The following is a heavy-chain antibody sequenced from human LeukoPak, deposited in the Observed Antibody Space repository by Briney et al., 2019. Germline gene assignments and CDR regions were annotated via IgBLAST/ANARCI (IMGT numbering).Heavy chain of an antibody. D-gene: IGHD3-10*01. CDR1: EFTFNRYW. CDR3: TRDALFGSGRTHLDF. V-gene: IGHV3-7*04. Sequence: AGGSLRLSCAASEFTFNRYWMSWVRQAPGKGLQWVANIKHDGSEAHYVDSVKGRFTISRDNAKSSLSLQMNSLNVDDTGVYLCTRDALFGSGRTHLDFWSQGTLVSVSS. CDR2: IKHDGSEA. J-gene: IGHJ4*02.